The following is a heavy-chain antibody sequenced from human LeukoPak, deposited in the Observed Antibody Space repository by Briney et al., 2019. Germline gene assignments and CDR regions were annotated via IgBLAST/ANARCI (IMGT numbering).Heavy chain of an antibody. CDR1: GYTFTSYG. Sequence: ASVKVSCKASGYTFTSYGISWVRQAPGQGLEWMGWISAYNGNTNYAQKLQGRVTMTTDISTSTAYMELRSLRSDDTAVYYCARARGGYSYGIYYYYGMDVWGQGTTVTVSS. J-gene: IGHJ6*02. CDR3: ARARGGYSYGIYYYYGMDV. D-gene: IGHD5-18*01. CDR2: ISAYNGNT. V-gene: IGHV1-18*01.